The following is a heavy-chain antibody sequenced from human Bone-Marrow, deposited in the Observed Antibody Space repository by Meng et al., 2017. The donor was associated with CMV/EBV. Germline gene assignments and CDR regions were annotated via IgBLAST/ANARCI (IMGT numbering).Heavy chain of an antibody. J-gene: IGHJ6*02. D-gene: IGHD6-6*01. CDR2: TAYDGSNK. V-gene: IGHV3-30*02. CDR3: AKDGATRRVSYYGMDV. CDR1: GFTFGSYA. Sequence: GESLKISCTASGFTFGSYAMHWVRQAPGKGLEWVAFTAYDGSNKYYADSVKGRFTISRDNSRKTLYLQMNSLRPEDTAVYYCAKDGATRRVSYYGMDVWGQGTTVTVPS.